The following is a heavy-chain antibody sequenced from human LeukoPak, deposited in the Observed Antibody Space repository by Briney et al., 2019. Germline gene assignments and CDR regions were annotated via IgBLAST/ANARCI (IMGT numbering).Heavy chain of an antibody. J-gene: IGHJ4*02. Sequence: GGSLRLSCAASGFTFSSYGMHWVRQAPGKGLEWVAVIWYDGSNKYYADSVKGRFTISRDNSKNTLYLQMNSLRAEDTAVYYCAGGADYDFWSGYYTGKSFDYWGQGTLVTVSS. V-gene: IGHV3-33*01. CDR3: AGGADYDFWSGYYTGKSFDY. CDR2: IWYDGSNK. D-gene: IGHD3-3*01. CDR1: GFTFSSYG.